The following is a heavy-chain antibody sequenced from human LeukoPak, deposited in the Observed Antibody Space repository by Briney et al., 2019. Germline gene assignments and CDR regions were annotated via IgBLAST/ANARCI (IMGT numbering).Heavy chain of an antibody. CDR2: KSKTDGGTT. CDR3: TTDLEWEPY. V-gene: IGHV3-15*01. Sequence: KSKTDGGTTDYAAPVKGRFTISRGDSKNTLYLQMNSLKTEDTAVYYCTTDLEWEPYWGQGTLVTVSS. D-gene: IGHD1-26*01. J-gene: IGHJ4*02.